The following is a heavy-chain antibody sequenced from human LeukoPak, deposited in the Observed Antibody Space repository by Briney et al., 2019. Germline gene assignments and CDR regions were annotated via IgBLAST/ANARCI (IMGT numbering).Heavy chain of an antibody. CDR2: IYPGDSDT. CDR3: AGHYSIAAAGYYFDY. J-gene: IGHJ4*02. V-gene: IGHV5-51*01. CDR1: GYSFTNYW. Sequence: GESLKISCVVSGYSFTNYWIGWVRQMPGKGLEWMGIIYPGDSDTRYSPSFQGQVTISADKSISTAYLQWSSLKASDTAMYYCAGHYSIAAAGYYFDYWGQGTLVTVSS. D-gene: IGHD6-13*01.